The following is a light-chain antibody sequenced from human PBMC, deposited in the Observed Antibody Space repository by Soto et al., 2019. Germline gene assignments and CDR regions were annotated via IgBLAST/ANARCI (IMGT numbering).Light chain of an antibody. CDR3: HQRQSWPRT. V-gene: IGKV3-20*01. Sequence: EIVLTQSPGTLSLSPGERATLSCRDSQSVSSSYLAWYQQKPGQAPRLLIYGASSRATGIPARFSASGSGTDFTLTISEVQPEDFALYYCHQRQSWPRTFGQGTKVDIK. CDR1: QSVSSSY. J-gene: IGKJ1*01. CDR2: GAS.